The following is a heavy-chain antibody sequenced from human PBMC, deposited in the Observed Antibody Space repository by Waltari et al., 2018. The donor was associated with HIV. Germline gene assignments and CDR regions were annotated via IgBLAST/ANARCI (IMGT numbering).Heavy chain of an antibody. CDR3: ARETLAAGTADY. D-gene: IGHD6-13*01. J-gene: IGHJ4*02. CDR1: GFTVSSNY. CDR2: IYSGGST. Sequence: EVQLVESGGGLIQPGGSLRLSCAASGFTVSSNYMSWVRQAQGKGLEWVSVIYSGGSTYYADSVKGRFTIARDKSKNTLYLQMNSLRAEDTAVYYCARETLAAGTADYWGQGTLVTVSS. V-gene: IGHV3-53*01.